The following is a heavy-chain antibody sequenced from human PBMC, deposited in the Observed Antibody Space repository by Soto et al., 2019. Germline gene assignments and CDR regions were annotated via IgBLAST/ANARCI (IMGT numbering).Heavy chain of an antibody. CDR3: AKEWAHTYYDFWSGYYPSYYYYYMDV. V-gene: IGHV3-30*18. Sequence: GGSLRLSCAASGFTFSSYGMHWVRQAPGKGLEWVAVISYDGSNKYYADYEKGRFTISRDNSKNKLYLQMNSLRAEDTAAYYCAKEWAHTYYDFWSGYYPSYYYYYMDVWGKGTTVTVSS. D-gene: IGHD3-3*01. CDR2: ISYDGSNK. CDR1: GFTFSSYG. J-gene: IGHJ6*03.